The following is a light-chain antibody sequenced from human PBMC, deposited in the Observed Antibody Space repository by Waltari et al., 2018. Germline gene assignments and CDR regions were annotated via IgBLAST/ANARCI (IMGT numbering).Light chain of an antibody. V-gene: IGKV2-30*01. CDR3: MQATHWPVT. CDR1: QSLVYTDGISY. CDR2: KVS. Sequence: VGLTQSPLSLPVTPGQSASISCRSCQSLVYTDGISYLNWFHQRPGQAPRRLIYKVSNRDTGIPDRFSGSGSGTDFTLMISSVEADDVGVYFCMQATHWPVTFGQGTRLEIK. J-gene: IGKJ5*01.